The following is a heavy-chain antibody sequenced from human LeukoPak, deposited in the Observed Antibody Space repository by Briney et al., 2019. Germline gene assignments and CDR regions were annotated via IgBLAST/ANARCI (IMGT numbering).Heavy chain of an antibody. Sequence: GGSLRLSCAASGFTFSSYSMNWVRQAPGKGLEWVSYISSSSSPIYYADSVKGRFTISRDNAKNSLYLQMNSLRAEDTAVYYCATGVYSSSWFYLDYWGQGTLVAVSS. CDR3: ATGVYSSSWFYLDY. CDR1: GFTFSSYS. D-gene: IGHD6-13*01. CDR2: ISSSSSPI. V-gene: IGHV3-48*01. J-gene: IGHJ4*02.